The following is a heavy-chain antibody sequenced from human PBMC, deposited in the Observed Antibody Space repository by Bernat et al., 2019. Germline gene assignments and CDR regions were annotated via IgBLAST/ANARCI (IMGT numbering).Heavy chain of an antibody. J-gene: IGHJ6*03. CDR1: GYTFINYA. Sequence: QLVQSGAEVKKPGASVKVSCKASGYTFINYAISWVRQAPGQGLEYMGWISAHNGNTNYVQKFQGRVTMTIDTSTTTAYMELRSLRSDDTAVYYCAGGEGYMDGWGKGTTVTVSS. CDR3: AGGEGYMDG. CDR2: ISAHNGNT. V-gene: IGHV1-18*01. D-gene: IGHD3-16*01.